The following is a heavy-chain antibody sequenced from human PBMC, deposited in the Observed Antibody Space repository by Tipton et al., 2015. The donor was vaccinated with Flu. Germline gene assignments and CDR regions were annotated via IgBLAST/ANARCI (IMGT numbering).Heavy chain of an antibody. V-gene: IGHV3-43*02. CDR3: TRDITPDGYESTFDY. CDR1: GFNFGDHA. J-gene: IGHJ4*02. CDR2: ISRDGHTT. D-gene: IGHD5-12*01. Sequence: SLRLSCVVSGFNFGDHAMHWVRQVSGGGLEWVSLISRDGHTTYYADSVTGRFTISRDNAKNSPSLHMKSLRREDTALYYCTRDITPDGYESTFDYWGQGAQVTVSS.